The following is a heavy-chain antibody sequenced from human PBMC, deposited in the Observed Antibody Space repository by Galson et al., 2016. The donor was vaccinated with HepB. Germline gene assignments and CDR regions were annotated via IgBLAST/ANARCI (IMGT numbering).Heavy chain of an antibody. D-gene: IGHD3-22*01. CDR1: GYSFCTYW. Sequence: SGAEVKKPGESLKISCKGSGYSFCTYWIGWVRQRPGKGLEWMGIIYPDDSDTTYSPSFQGQVTISADRSISTAYLQWSSLEASDTAMYYCARHEPYFYDSSGYADYWGQGTLVTVSS. CDR3: ARHEPYFYDSSGYADY. V-gene: IGHV5-51*01. J-gene: IGHJ4*02. CDR2: IYPDDSDT.